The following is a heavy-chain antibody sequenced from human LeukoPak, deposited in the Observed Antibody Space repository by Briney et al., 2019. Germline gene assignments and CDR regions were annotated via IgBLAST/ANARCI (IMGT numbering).Heavy chain of an antibody. V-gene: IGHV3-66*01. Sequence: GGPLKLSCAPSGFPVSSNYMSWVRQAPGKGLECVSVIYSGGSTYYADSVKGRFTISRDNSKNTLYLQMNSLRAEDTAVYYCARTEAAAFDYWGQGTLVTVSS. CDR3: ARTEAAAFDY. D-gene: IGHD6-13*01. CDR2: IYSGGST. CDR1: GFPVSSNY. J-gene: IGHJ4*02.